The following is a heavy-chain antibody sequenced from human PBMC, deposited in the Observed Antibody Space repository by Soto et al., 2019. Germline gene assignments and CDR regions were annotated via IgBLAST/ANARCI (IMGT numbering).Heavy chain of an antibody. CDR3: AKGSTAQRADLELGTGIYPTYYYYYMDV. J-gene: IGHJ6*03. Sequence: EVQLLESGGGLVQPGGSLRLSCAASGVTFSSYAMSWVRQAPGKGLEWVSAISGSGGSTYYADSVKGRFTISRDNSKNTLYLQMNSLRAEDTAVYYCAKGSTAQRADLELGTGIYPTYYYYYMDVWGKGTTVTVSS. D-gene: IGHD1-1*01. CDR1: GVTFSSYA. CDR2: ISGSGGST. V-gene: IGHV3-23*01.